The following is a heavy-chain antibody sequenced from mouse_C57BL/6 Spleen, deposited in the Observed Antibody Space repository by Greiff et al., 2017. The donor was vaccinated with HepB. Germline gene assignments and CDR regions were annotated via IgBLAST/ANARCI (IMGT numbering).Heavy chain of an antibody. CDR1: GYTFTSYW. V-gene: IGHV1-69*01. J-gene: IGHJ3*01. Sequence: QVQLQQPGAELVMPGASVKLSCKASGYTFTSYWMHWVKQRPGQGLEWIGEIDPSDSYTNYNQEFKGKSTLTVDKSSSTAYMQLSSLTSEDSAVYYWARPYYYGSSLAWFAYWGQGTLVTVSA. CDR2: IDPSDSYT. CDR3: ARPYYYGSSLAWFAY. D-gene: IGHD1-1*01.